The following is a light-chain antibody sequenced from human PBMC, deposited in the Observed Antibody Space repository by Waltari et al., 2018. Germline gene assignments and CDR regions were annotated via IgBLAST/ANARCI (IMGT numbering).Light chain of an antibody. V-gene: IGKV3-15*01. J-gene: IGKJ1*01. Sequence: EIVMTQSPATLSVFPGERATLSCRASQSIRSNLAWYQHKPGQAPRLLIYGASTRATGIPARFSGSGSGPEFTLTISSLQSEDFAVYFCQQYDNWLGTFGQGTQVEIK. CDR2: GAS. CDR1: QSIRSN. CDR3: QQYDNWLGT.